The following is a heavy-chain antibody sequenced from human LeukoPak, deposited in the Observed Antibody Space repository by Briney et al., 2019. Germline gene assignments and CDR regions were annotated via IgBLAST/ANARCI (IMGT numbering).Heavy chain of an antibody. Sequence: SETLSLTCTVSGGSISRSSYYWGWIRQTPGMGLEWIGSVSYSGNTDYNPSLKSRVTISVDTSKNQFSLKLSSVTAADTAVYYCARVGEAVAGDYWGQGTLVTVSS. D-gene: IGHD6-19*01. CDR1: GGSISRSSYY. V-gene: IGHV4-39*07. J-gene: IGHJ4*02. CDR2: VSYSGNT. CDR3: ARVGEAVAGDY.